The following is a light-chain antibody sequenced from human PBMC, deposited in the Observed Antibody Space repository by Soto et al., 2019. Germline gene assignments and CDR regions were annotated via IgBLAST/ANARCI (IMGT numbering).Light chain of an antibody. V-gene: IGLV1-47*01. Sequence: QSVLTQPPSLSRTPGQTVTISCFGSRSNIGSSIVHWYQQLPGAAPKHLIYMNNQRPSGIPDRFSGSKSGTSASLVISGLRSEDEADYYCVAWDDNLSARVFGGGTKLTVL. CDR2: MNN. CDR1: RSNIGSSI. CDR3: VAWDDNLSARV. J-gene: IGLJ3*02.